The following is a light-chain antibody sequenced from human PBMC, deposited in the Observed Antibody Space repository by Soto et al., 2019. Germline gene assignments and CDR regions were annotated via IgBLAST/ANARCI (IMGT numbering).Light chain of an antibody. CDR2: DAS. V-gene: IGKV3-11*01. Sequence: EIVLTQSPATLSLSPGERATLSCRASQSVRSYLAWYQQKPGQAPRVIIYDASNRATGIPARFSGSGSGTDFTLTISSLEPEDFAVYYCQQRTNWPTFGGGTKVEIK. CDR1: QSVRSY. J-gene: IGKJ4*01. CDR3: QQRTNWPT.